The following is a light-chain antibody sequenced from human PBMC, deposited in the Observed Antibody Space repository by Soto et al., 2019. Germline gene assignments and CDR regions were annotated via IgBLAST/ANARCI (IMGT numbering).Light chain of an antibody. CDR2: DDN. Sequence: QSVLTQPPSVSAAPGQKVTISCSGSSSNIGGNSVSWYQQLPGSAHKLLIYDDNKRPSGIPDRFSGSKSGTSATLGITGFHTGDEADYYCGSWDRILSAYVFGSATKVTV. CDR1: SSNIGGNS. J-gene: IGLJ1*01. CDR3: GSWDRILSAYV. V-gene: IGLV1-51*01.